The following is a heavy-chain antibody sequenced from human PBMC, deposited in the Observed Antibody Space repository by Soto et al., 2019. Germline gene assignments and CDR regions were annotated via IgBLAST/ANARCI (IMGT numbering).Heavy chain of an antibody. CDR2: ISWNSGSI. CDR3: ASGSYVEFGAFDI. D-gene: IGHD1-26*01. V-gene: IGHV3-9*01. CDR1: GFTFDYYA. J-gene: IGHJ3*02. Sequence: SLRLSCSASGFTFDYYAMHWVRQAPGKGLEWVSGISWNSGSIGYADSVKGRFTISRDNAKNSLYLQMNSLRAEDTALYYCASGSYVEFGAFDIWGQGAMVTVSS.